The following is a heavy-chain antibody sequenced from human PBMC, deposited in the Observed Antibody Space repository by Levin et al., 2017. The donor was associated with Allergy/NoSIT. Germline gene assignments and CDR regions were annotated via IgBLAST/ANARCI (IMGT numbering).Heavy chain of an antibody. CDR1: GYTLTELS. Sequence: GESLKISCKVSGYTLTELSMHWVRQAPGKGLEWMGGFDPEDGETIYAQKFQGRVTMTEDTSTDTAYMELSSLRSEDTAVYYCATALRGYCSGGSCYDFDYWGQGTLVTVAS. CDR2: FDPEDGET. V-gene: IGHV1-24*01. CDR3: ATALRGYCSGGSCYDFDY. D-gene: IGHD2-15*01. J-gene: IGHJ4*02.